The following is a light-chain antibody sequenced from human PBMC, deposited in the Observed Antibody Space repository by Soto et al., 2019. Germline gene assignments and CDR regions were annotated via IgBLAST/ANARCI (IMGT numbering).Light chain of an antibody. Sequence: DIVMTQSPDSLAVCLGERATINCKSSQSVLYSSNNKNYLAWYQQKPGQPPKLLIYWASTRESGVPDRFSGSGSGTDFTLTIISLQAEDVSVYYCQQYYGSLTFGGGTKVEIK. CDR3: QQYYGSLT. CDR1: QSVLYSSNNKNY. V-gene: IGKV4-1*01. CDR2: WAS. J-gene: IGKJ4*01.